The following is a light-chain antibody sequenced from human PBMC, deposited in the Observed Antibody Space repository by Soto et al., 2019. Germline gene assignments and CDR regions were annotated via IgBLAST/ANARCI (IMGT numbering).Light chain of an antibody. CDR1: QSISSY. CDR3: QQSYSSPGT. Sequence: DIQMTQSPSPLSASVGDRVTITCRASQSISSYLNWYQQKPGKAPKVLIYAASSLQSGVPSRFSGSGSGTDFTLTISSLQLEDFATYYCQQSYSSPGTFGQGTKVEIK. CDR2: AAS. J-gene: IGKJ1*01. V-gene: IGKV1-39*01.